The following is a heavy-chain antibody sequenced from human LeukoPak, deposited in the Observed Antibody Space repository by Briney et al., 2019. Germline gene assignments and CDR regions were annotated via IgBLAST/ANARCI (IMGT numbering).Heavy chain of an antibody. V-gene: IGHV4-59*11. CDR2: IYYSGST. Sequence: PSETLSLTCSVSGGSISSHYWSWIRQPPGKGLEWIGYIYYSGSTNYNPSLKSRVTISVDTSKNQFSLKLSSVTAADTAVYYCAREGGNYYDSSGYYYEGGYFDYWGQGTLVTVSS. CDR1: GGSISSHY. J-gene: IGHJ4*02. D-gene: IGHD3-22*01. CDR3: AREGGNYYDSSGYYYEGGYFDY.